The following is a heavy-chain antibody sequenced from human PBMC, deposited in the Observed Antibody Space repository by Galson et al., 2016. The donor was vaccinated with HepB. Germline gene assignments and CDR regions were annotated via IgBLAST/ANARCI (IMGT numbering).Heavy chain of an antibody. CDR2: ARRKFNRYTN. D-gene: IGHD3/OR15-3a*01. V-gene: IGHV3-72*01. CDR3: ARGAFCTSSYCPGPFNS. J-gene: IGHJ5*02. Sequence: SLRLSCAASGFTFSGHYMDWVRQAPGKGLEWVGSARRKFNRYTNECAASVKGRFTVSRDESKNSLYLHMNRLKVEDTAVYFCARGAFCTSSYCPGPFNSWGQGTLVTVSS. CDR1: GFTFSGHY.